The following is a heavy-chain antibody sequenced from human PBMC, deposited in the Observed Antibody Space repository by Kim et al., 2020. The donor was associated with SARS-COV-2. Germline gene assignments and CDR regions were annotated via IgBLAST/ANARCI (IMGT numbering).Heavy chain of an antibody. V-gene: IGHV3-30*04. CDR2: LSYDGSNK. CDR1: GFTFSNYA. Sequence: GRSLRLSCAASGFTFSNYAMHWVRQAPGKGLEWVAVLSYDGSNKYYADSVKGRFTISRDNSKNTLYLQMNSLRAEDTAVYYCARMWRNYYYGMDVWGQGTTVTVSS. CDR3: ARMWRNYYYGMDV. D-gene: IGHD2-21*01. J-gene: IGHJ6*02.